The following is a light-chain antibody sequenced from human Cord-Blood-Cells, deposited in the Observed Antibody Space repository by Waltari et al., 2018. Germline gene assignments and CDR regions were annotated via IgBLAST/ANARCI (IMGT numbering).Light chain of an antibody. Sequence: QSALTQPRSVSGSPGQSVTISCTGTSSDVGGYNYVSWYQQHPGKAPKLMIYDVSKRPSGVPDLFSGSKSDNTASLTISGLQAEDEADYYCCSYAGSYTFFGTGTKVTVL. CDR3: CSYAGSYTF. CDR1: SSDVGGYNY. J-gene: IGLJ1*01. CDR2: DVS. V-gene: IGLV2-11*01.